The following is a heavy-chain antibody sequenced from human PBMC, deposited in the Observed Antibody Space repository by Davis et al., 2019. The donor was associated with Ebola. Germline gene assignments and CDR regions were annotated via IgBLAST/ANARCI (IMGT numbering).Heavy chain of an antibody. CDR2: IQRDGSQQ. D-gene: IGHD2-21*02. V-gene: IGHV3-7*01. Sequence: GGSLRLSCAASGFTFSSYWMSWVRQAPGKGLEWVANIQRDGSQQNYVDSVRGRFIISRDNAKKSFHLQMNNLGVEDTAVYYCAGGDDAYGMDVWGQGTTVTVSS. J-gene: IGHJ6*02. CDR3: AGGDDAYGMDV. CDR1: GFTFSSYW.